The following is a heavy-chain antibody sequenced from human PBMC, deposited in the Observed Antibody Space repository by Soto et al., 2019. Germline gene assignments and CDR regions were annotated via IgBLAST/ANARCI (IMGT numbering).Heavy chain of an antibody. CDR3: ARDLYEGYSYLYYYYGMDV. D-gene: IGHD5-18*01. Sequence: GESLKISCKGSGYSFTSYWIGWVRQMPGKGLEWMGIIYPGDSDTRYSPSFQGRFTISRDNSKNTLYLQMNSLRAEDTAVYYCARDLYEGYSYLYYYYGMDVWGQGTTVTVSS. CDR2: IYPGDSDT. J-gene: IGHJ6*02. CDR1: GYSFTSYW. V-gene: IGHV5-51*01.